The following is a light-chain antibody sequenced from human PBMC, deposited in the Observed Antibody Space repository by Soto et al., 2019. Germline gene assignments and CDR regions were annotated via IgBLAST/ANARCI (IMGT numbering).Light chain of an antibody. CDR2: DVA. CDR3: SSYTSSGTLV. V-gene: IGLV2-14*03. CDR1: SSDVGAYNF. Sequence: QSALTQPASVPGSPGQSIAISCTGTSSDVGAYNFVCWFQQHPGEAPKLMIYDVATRPSGVSDRFSGSKSGSTASLTISGLQAEDEAHYYCSSYTSSGTLVFGGGTKVTVL. J-gene: IGLJ2*01.